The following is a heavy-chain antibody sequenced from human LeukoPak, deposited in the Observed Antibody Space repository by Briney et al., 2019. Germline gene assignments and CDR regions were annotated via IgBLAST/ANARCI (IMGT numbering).Heavy chain of an antibody. CDR3: ARDGSPIVLVPLFDY. CDR1: GFTFSSYA. J-gene: IGHJ4*02. V-gene: IGHV3-30*01. Sequence: GRSLRLSCAASGFTFSSYAMHWVRQAPGKGLEWVAVISYDGSNKYYADSVKGRFTISRDNSKNTLYLQMNSLRAEDTAVYYCARDGSPIVLVPLFDYWGQGTLVTVSS. CDR2: ISYDGSNK. D-gene: IGHD2/OR15-2a*01.